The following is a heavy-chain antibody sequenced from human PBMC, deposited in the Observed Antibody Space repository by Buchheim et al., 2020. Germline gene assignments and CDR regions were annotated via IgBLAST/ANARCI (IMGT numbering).Heavy chain of an antibody. CDR3: ARLPEKVGVNFLDF. D-gene: IGHD1-26*01. CDR1: GGSFSGYY. J-gene: IGHJ4*02. V-gene: IGHV4-34*01. Sequence: QVQLQQWGAGLLKPSETLSLTCAVYGGSFSGYYWSWIRQPPGKGLEWIGEINHSGNTNYNPSLKSRVIMSVDTSKNQFSLKLSSMTAADSAVYYCARLPEKVGVNFLDFWGQG. CDR2: INHSGNT.